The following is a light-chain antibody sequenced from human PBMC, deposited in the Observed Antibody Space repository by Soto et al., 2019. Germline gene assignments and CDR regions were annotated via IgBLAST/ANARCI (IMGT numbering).Light chain of an antibody. J-gene: IGKJ5*01. CDR2: GAY. V-gene: IGKV3-15*01. Sequence: IVITQPLATLPGSPGERATLSCRASQSVRSNVAWYQQIPGQTPRLLVYGAYTRATTIPVRFSASGSGTDFTLTVNIREPEDFAAYLFQHRNIGTRVPFGQGTRL. CDR3: QHRNIGTRVP. CDR1: QSVRSN.